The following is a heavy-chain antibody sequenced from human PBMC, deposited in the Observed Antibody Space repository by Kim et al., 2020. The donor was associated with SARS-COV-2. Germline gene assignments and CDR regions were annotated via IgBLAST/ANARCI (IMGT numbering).Heavy chain of an antibody. J-gene: IGHJ4*02. Sequence: YDVDTVKGRFTISRDNAKNSLYLQMNSMRAEDTAVYYCARLSFIAVTGFAYWGQGTLVTVSS. D-gene: IGHD6-19*01. V-gene: IGHV3-7*03. CDR3: ARLSFIAVTGFAY.